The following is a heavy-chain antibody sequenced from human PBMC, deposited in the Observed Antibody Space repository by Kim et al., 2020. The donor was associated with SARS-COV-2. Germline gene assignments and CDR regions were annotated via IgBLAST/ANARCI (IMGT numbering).Heavy chain of an antibody. CDR3: ARCTYYYDSSGYYYPNYFDY. Sequence: SVKVSCKASGGTFSSYAISWVRQAPGQGLEWMGGIIPIFGTANYAQKFQGRVTITADESTSTAYMELSSLRSEDTAVYYCARCTYYYDSSGYYYPNYFDYWGQGTLVTVSS. CDR1: GGTFSSYA. D-gene: IGHD3-22*01. V-gene: IGHV1-69*13. J-gene: IGHJ4*02. CDR2: IIPIFGTA.